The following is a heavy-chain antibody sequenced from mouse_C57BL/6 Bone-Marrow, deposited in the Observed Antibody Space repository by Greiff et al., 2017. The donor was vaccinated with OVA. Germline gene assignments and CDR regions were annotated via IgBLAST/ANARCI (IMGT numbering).Heavy chain of an antibody. D-gene: IGHD4-1*01. V-gene: IGHV5-17*01. CDR1: GFTFSAYG. Sequence: EVMLVESGGGLVKPGGSLKLSCAASGFTFSAYGLPWVRQAPETGLEWVAYISSGSSTISYADTVKGRVTISRDNAKNTRFRQRTSLRAEDTAMYYCARDWDNWGQGTTLTVSS. CDR3: ARDWDN. CDR2: ISSGSSTI. J-gene: IGHJ2*01.